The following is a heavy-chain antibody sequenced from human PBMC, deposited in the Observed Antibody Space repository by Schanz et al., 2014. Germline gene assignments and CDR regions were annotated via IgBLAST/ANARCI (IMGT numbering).Heavy chain of an antibody. CDR2: LYIRST. Sequence: EVQLVESGGDFVQPGGSLRLSCAASGFSFDDYTMHWVRQAPGKGLECVSILYIRSTYYADSVKGRFTISRDNSKNMVFLQMNSLRVEDTAIYYCARDEGKDGYNLAFDVWGQGTLVTVSS. J-gene: IGHJ3*01. D-gene: IGHD5-12*01. V-gene: IGHV3-23*03. CDR1: GFSFDDYT. CDR3: ARDEGKDGYNLAFDV.